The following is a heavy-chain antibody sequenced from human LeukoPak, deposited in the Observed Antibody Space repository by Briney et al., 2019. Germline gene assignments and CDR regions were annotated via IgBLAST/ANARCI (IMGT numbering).Heavy chain of an antibody. Sequence: PGGSLRLSCAASGFIFSTYAMSWVRQVPAKELEWVSSITHSADRTYYADSVKGRFTVSRDNSRNTLFLQMNSLRAEDTAIYYCARDPRPGYGGGWYYFDSWGQGTLVTVSS. CDR1: GFIFSTYA. D-gene: IGHD6-19*01. CDR2: ITHSADRT. J-gene: IGHJ4*02. CDR3: ARDPRPGYGGGWYYFDS. V-gene: IGHV3-23*01.